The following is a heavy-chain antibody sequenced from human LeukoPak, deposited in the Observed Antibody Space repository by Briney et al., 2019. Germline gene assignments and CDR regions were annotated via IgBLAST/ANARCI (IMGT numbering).Heavy chain of an antibody. Sequence: SDTLSLTCAVYGGSFSGYYWSWLRQPPGKGLEWIGEINHSGSTNYNPSLKSLVTISVDTSKNQFSLKLSSVTAADTAVYYCADFRMGAGGYWGQGTLVTVSS. J-gene: IGHJ4*02. V-gene: IGHV4-34*01. CDR2: INHSGST. CDR3: ADFRMGAGGY. D-gene: IGHD1-26*01. CDR1: GGSFSGYY.